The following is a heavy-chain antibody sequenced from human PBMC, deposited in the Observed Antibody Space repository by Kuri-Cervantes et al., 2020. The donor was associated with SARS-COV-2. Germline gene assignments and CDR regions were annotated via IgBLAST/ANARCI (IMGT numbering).Heavy chain of an antibody. V-gene: IGHV3-21*01. D-gene: IGHD5-18*01. CDR1: GFTFSSYS. Sequence: GESLKISCAASGFTFSSYSMNWVRQAPGKGLEWVSSISSSSSYIYYADSVKGRFTISRDNAKNSLYLQMNSLRAEDTAVYYRAREGGRGYSYGGGEDDYWGQGTLVTVSS. CDR3: AREGGRGYSYGGGEDDY. CDR2: ISSSSSYI. J-gene: IGHJ4*02.